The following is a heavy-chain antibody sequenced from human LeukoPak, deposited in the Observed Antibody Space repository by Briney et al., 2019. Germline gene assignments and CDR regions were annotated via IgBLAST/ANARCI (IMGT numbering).Heavy chain of an antibody. V-gene: IGHV3-21*01. D-gene: IGHD3-3*01. CDR1: GFTFSSYS. Sequence: PGGSLRLSCAASGFTFSSYSMNWVRQAPGKGLEWVSSISSSSSYMYYADSVKGRFTISRDNAKNSLYLQMNSLRAEDTAVYYCARDHDFWSGPPHYYYYYMDVWGKGTTVTVSS. CDR3: ARDHDFWSGPPHYYYYYMDV. CDR2: ISSSSSYM. J-gene: IGHJ6*03.